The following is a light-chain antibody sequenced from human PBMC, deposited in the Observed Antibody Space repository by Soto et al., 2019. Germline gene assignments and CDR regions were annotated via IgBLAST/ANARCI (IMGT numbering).Light chain of an antibody. Sequence: QSVPTQPASVSGSPGQSITISCTGTSSDVGGYKYVSWYQQHPGKAPKLMIYEVSDRPPGVSNRFSGSKSGNTASLTISGLQAEDEADYYCRSYTSSRTFVFGTGTKVTVL. V-gene: IGLV2-14*01. CDR1: SSDVGGYKY. J-gene: IGLJ1*01. CDR3: RSYTSSRTFV. CDR2: EVS.